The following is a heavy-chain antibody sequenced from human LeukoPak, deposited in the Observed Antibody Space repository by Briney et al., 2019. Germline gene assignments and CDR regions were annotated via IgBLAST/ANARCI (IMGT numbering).Heavy chain of an antibody. J-gene: IGHJ4*02. D-gene: IGHD3-9*01. V-gene: IGHV3-64*01. CDR3: AKDAIPLRYFDWFFDY. Sequence: GGSLRLSCAASGFTFSSYAMHWVRQAPGKGLEYVSAISSNGGSTYYANSVKGRFTISRDNSKNTLYLQMGSLRAEDMAVYYCAKDAIPLRYFDWFFDYWGQGTLVTVSS. CDR2: ISSNGGST. CDR1: GFTFSSYA.